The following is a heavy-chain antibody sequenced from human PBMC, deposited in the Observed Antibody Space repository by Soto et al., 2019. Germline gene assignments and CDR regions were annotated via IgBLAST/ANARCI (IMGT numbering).Heavy chain of an antibody. Sequence: QVQLQQWGAGLLKPSETLSLTCAVYGGSFSGYYWSWIRQPPGKGLEWIGEINHSGSTNYNPSLKSRVTISVDTSKNQFSLKLSSVTAADTAVYYCARSPIVEVVAARVRDGYNSFDYWGQGTLVTVSS. CDR1: GGSFSGYY. CDR3: ARSPIVEVVAARVRDGYNSFDY. J-gene: IGHJ4*02. CDR2: INHSGST. D-gene: IGHD2-15*01. V-gene: IGHV4-34*01.